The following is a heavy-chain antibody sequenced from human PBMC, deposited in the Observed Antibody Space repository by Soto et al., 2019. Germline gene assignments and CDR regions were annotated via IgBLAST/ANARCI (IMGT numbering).Heavy chain of an antibody. CDR2: INPSGGST. Sequence: QVQLVQSGAEVKKPGASVKVSCMASGYTFTSYYMHWVRQAPGQGLEWMGIINPSGGSTSYAQKFQGRVTMTRDTSTSTVYMELSSLRSEDTAVYYCARDQIQLWLRYYYYGMDVWGQGTTVTVSS. V-gene: IGHV1-46*01. J-gene: IGHJ6*02. CDR1: GYTFTSYY. CDR3: ARDQIQLWLRYYYYGMDV. D-gene: IGHD5-18*01.